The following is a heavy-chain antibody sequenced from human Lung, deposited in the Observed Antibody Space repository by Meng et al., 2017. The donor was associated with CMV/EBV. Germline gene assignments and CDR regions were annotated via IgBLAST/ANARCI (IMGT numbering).Heavy chain of an antibody. V-gene: IGHV4-39*07. CDR1: GGSISSSSYY. CDR3: VTETGYNYDN. D-gene: IGHD5-24*01. CDR2: IYFSGNT. J-gene: IGHJ4*02. Sequence: QRQLQGPGPGQVQPSETLSLTCRFSGGSISSSSYYWGWIRQSPGKGLEWIGSIYFSGNTYYNPSLKSRVTMSVGTAQNKFSLTLRSVTAADTAVYYCVTETGYNYDNWGQGALVTVSS.